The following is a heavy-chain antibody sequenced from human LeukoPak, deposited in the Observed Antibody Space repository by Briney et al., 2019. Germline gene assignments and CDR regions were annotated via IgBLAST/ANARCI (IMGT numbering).Heavy chain of an antibody. D-gene: IGHD3-10*01. Sequence: GSLRLSCAASGFTVSSYYWSWIRQPAGKGLEWIGRIYTSGSTNYNPSLKSRVTMSVDTSKNQFSLKLSSVTAADTAVYYCARDDYYYGSGSLDYWGQGTLVTVSS. CDR1: GFTVSSYY. J-gene: IGHJ4*02. CDR3: ARDDYYYGSGSLDY. CDR2: IYTSGST. V-gene: IGHV4-4*07.